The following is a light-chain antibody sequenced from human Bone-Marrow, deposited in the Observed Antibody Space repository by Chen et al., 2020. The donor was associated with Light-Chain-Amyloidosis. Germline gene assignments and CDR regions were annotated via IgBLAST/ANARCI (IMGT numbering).Light chain of an antibody. CDR2: DAS. CDR3: QERTNWPLYT. V-gene: IGKV3-11*01. J-gene: IGKJ2*01. CDR1: QRISKI. Sequence: EIVLTQSPATLSLSPGERAALSCRASQRISKILAWYQHKPGQAPRLLIYDASIRATGIPARFSGSGSGTDFTLTINSLEPADFAVYYCQERTNWPLYTFGQGTKLEI.